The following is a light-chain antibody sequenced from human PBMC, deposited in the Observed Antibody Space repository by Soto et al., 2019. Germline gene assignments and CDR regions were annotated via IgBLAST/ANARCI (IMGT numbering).Light chain of an antibody. CDR3: SSYTTSTSLV. V-gene: IGLV2-14*01. J-gene: IGLJ3*02. CDR2: EVR. Sequence: QSVVTQHASVSGSPGPSMTISCTGPSTEIGGYSYVSWYQQHPGSAPQGLIYEVRKQHSGGSDRFTGSKSGNRASMTISWLQTEDEADYYCSSYTTSTSLVFGGGSKVTV. CDR1: STEIGGYSY.